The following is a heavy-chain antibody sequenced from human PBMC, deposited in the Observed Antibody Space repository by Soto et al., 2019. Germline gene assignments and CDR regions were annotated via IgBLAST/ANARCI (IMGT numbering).Heavy chain of an antibody. Sequence: GGSLRLSCAASGFTFSSYAMHWVRQAPGKGLEWVAVISYDGSNKYYADSVKGRFTISRDNSKNTLYLQMNSLRAEDTAVYYCARVRTIFSSEGTRVPYGMDVWGQGTTVTVSS. D-gene: IGHD3-9*01. CDR1: GFTFSSYA. CDR2: ISYDGSNK. CDR3: ARVRTIFSSEGTRVPYGMDV. J-gene: IGHJ6*02. V-gene: IGHV3-30-3*01.